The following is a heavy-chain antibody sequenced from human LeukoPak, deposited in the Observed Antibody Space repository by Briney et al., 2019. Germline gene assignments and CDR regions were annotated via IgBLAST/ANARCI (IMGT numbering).Heavy chain of an antibody. V-gene: IGHV3-23*01. D-gene: IGHD3-16*01. Sequence: GGSLRLSCAASGFAFSTYAMSWVRQAPGKGLEWVSGLTGGGGGTSYADSVKGRFTISRDNSKNTLYLQMNSLRAEDTAVYYCVRTLGAVDIWGQGTLVTVSS. J-gene: IGHJ4*02. CDR2: LTGGGGGT. CDR3: VRTLGAVDI. CDR1: GFAFSTYA.